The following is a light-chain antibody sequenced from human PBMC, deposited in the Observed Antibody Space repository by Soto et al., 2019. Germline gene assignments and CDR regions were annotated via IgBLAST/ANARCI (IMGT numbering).Light chain of an antibody. CDR1: SSDVGDYNY. Sequence: QSALTQPASVSGSPGLSITISCTGTSSDVGDYNYVSWYQQHPGKAPKLIIYYVSNRPSGVSNRFSGSKSGNTASLTISGLQAEDEADYYCSSYTNSNTLVFGGGTKVTVL. J-gene: IGLJ2*01. V-gene: IGLV2-14*01. CDR2: YVS. CDR3: SSYTNSNTLV.